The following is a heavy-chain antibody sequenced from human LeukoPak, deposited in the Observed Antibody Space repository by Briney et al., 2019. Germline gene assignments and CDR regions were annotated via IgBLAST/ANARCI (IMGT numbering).Heavy chain of an antibody. CDR1: GGSISSYY. J-gene: IGHJ4*02. Sequence: PSETLSLTCTVSGGSISSYYWSWIRQPPGRGLEWIGYIYYSGSTNYNPSLKSRVTISVDTSKNQFSLKLSSVPAADTAVYYCARHRYSSSSPIDYWGQGTLVTVSS. V-gene: IGHV4-59*08. D-gene: IGHD6-13*01. CDR3: ARHRYSSSSPIDY. CDR2: IYYSGST.